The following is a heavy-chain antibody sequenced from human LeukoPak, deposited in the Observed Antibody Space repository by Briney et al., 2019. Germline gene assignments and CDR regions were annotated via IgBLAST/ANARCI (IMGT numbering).Heavy chain of an antibody. V-gene: IGHV3-23*01. D-gene: IGHD2-15*01. CDR1: GFTLSSYA. CDR3: ASSTGGSGDAFDI. J-gene: IGHJ3*02. CDR2: ISDSGNT. Sequence: GGSLRLSCAASGFTLSSYAMSWVRQAPGKGLEWVSAISDSGNTYHADSVKGRFTISRDSSKNTLYLQMNSLRAEDTAVYYCASSTGGSGDAFDIWGQGTMVTVSS.